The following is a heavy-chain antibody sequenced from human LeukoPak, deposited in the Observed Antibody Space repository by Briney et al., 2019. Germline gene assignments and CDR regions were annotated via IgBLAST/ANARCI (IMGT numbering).Heavy chain of an antibody. J-gene: IGHJ6*03. CDR2: IYHSGST. CDR1: GYSISSGYY. V-gene: IGHV4-38-2*01. CDR3: ARHGGTTGYYFSYMDV. Sequence: SETLSLTCAVSGYSISSGYYWGWIRQPPGKGLEWIGSIYHSGSTYYNPSLKSRVTISVDTSKNQFSLKLSSVTAADTAVYYCARHGGTTGYYFSYMDVWGKGTTVTVSS. D-gene: IGHD1-1*01.